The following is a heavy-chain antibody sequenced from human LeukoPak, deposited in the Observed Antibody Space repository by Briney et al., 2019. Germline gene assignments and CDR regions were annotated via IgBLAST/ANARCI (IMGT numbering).Heavy chain of an antibody. J-gene: IGHJ4*02. D-gene: IGHD4/OR15-4a*01. CDR3: ATDKGYGADLTLDY. V-gene: IGHV3-66*01. Sequence: GGSLSLSCAASGFTVSSNFMSWVRQAPGKGLEWVSVIYSGDTTNYADSVKGRFTISRDNSKNTLYLEMNNLRDEDTAVYYCATDKGYGADLTLDYWGQGILVSVSS. CDR1: GFTVSSNF. CDR2: IYSGDTT.